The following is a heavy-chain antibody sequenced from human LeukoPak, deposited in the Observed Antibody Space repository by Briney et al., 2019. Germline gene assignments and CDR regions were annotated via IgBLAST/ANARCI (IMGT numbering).Heavy chain of an antibody. D-gene: IGHD6-13*01. CDR2: INHRGST. V-gene: IGHV4-34*01. CDR1: GGSFSGYY. J-gene: IGHJ6*02. Sequence: PSETLSLTCAVYGGSFSGYYWSWIRQPPGKGLEWIGEINHRGSTNYNPSLKSRVTISVDTSKNQFSLKLSSVTAADTAVYYCARGRASSSWYSLTYYYYYYGMDVWGQGTTVTVSS. CDR3: ARGRASSSWYSLTYYYYYYGMDV.